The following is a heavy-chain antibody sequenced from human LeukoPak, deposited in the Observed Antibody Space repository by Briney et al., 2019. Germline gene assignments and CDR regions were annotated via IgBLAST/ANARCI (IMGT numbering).Heavy chain of an antibody. Sequence: ASVKVSCKVSGYTLNELSIHWVRQAPGKGLEWMGGFDPEDGDTIYAQKFQGRVIMTEDTSTDIAYMEMSSLRFDDTAVYYGAKMGFYDSSGYPQYFFDYWGQGTLVTVSS. D-gene: IGHD3-22*01. J-gene: IGHJ4*02. CDR2: FDPEDGDT. CDR1: GYTLNELS. V-gene: IGHV1-24*01. CDR3: AKMGFYDSSGYPQYFFDY.